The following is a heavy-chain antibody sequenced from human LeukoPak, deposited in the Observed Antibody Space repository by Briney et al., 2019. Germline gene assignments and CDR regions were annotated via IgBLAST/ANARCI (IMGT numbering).Heavy chain of an antibody. CDR1: GGSFSGYY. CDR3: AREGYYDSSGAGDAFDI. D-gene: IGHD3-22*01. V-gene: IGHV4-34*01. J-gene: IGHJ3*02. CDR2: INHSGST. Sequence: SETLSLTCAVYGGSFSGYYWSWIRQPPGKGLEWIGEINHSGSTNYNPSLKSRVTISVDTSKNQFSLKLSSVTAADTAVYYCAREGYYDSSGAGDAFDIWGQGTMVTVS.